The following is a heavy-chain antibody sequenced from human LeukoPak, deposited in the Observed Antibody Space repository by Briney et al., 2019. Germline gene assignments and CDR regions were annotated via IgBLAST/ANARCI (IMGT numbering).Heavy chain of an antibody. D-gene: IGHD5-24*01. Sequence: SETLSLTCSVSGGPISSHYWSSIRQPPGKGLERIGYSYSSGSTNYNPSLKSRVTISVDTSKGQFSLNLNSVTAADTAVYYCARHGPNYYYVDVWGKGTTVTVSS. J-gene: IGHJ6*03. CDR1: GGPISSHY. CDR3: ARHGPNYYYVDV. CDR2: SYSSGST. V-gene: IGHV4-4*09.